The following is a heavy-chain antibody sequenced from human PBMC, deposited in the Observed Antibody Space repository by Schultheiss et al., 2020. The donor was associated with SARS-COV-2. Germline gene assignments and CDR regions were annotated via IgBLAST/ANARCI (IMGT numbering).Heavy chain of an antibody. CDR3: AKVNSGWYAGIFDY. J-gene: IGHJ4*02. V-gene: IGHV3-21*04. CDR1: GFTFSSYS. D-gene: IGHD6-19*01. CDR2: ISSSSSYI. Sequence: GESLKISCAASGFTFSSYSMNWVRQAPGKGLEWVSSISSSSSYIYYADSVKGRFTISRDNSKNTLYLQMNSLRAEDTAVYYCAKVNSGWYAGIFDYWGQGTLVTVSS.